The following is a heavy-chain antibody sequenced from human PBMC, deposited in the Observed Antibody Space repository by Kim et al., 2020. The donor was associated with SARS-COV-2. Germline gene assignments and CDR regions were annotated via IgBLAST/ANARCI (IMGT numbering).Heavy chain of an antibody. D-gene: IGHD2-8*01. CDR2: GST. Sequence: GSTYYADSVKGRFTISRDNSKNTLYLQMNSLRAEDTAVYYCARDPPNNDYWGQGTLVTVSS. J-gene: IGHJ4*02. CDR3: ARDPPNNDY. V-gene: IGHV3-53*01.